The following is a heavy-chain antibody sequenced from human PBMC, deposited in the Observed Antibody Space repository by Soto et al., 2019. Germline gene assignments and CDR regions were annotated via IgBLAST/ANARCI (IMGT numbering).Heavy chain of an antibody. V-gene: IGHV5-10-1*01. CDR1: GYSFTKYW. Sequence: GGSLKISCKGSGYSFTKYWIIWVRQVPGKGMEWMGRIDTSYSYSHYSTSFQGHVTISVDKSISTAYLQWSSLKASDTALYYCSYGSGSYYNVPYYYGMDVWGQGTTVTVSS. CDR2: IDTSYSYS. J-gene: IGHJ6*02. CDR3: SYGSGSYYNVPYYYGMDV. D-gene: IGHD3-10*01.